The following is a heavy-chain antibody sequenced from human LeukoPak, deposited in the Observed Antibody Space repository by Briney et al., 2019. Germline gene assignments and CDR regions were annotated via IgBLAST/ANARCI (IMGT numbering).Heavy chain of an antibody. CDR3: AKDGTIFGVTYLDY. CDR2: IPYDGRNQ. Sequence: GGSLRLSCVASGFTFSSYGTHWVRQAPGKGLEWVAFIPYDGRNQYFADSVKGRFTISRDISKNTLHLQMNSLSTEDTAVYYCAKDGTIFGVTYLDYWGQGTLVTVSS. D-gene: IGHD3-3*01. CDR1: GFTFSSYG. J-gene: IGHJ4*02. V-gene: IGHV3-30*02.